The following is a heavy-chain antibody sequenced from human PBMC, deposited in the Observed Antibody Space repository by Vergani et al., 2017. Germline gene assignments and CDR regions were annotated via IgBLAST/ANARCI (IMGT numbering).Heavy chain of an antibody. CDR1: GFTLGQYW. J-gene: IGHJ4*02. CDR3: TKGSRGYTGYFFDY. D-gene: IGHD5-12*01. Sequence: EVQLVESGGGLVQPGGSLRLSCAASGFTLGQYWMHWVRQTPGTGLEWVSSVSGSSATPYYADSVKGRFIISRDNSKNTLHLQMNSLRADDTAVYYCTKGSRGYTGYFFDYWGQGTLATVSS. V-gene: IGHV3-23*04. CDR2: VSGSSATP.